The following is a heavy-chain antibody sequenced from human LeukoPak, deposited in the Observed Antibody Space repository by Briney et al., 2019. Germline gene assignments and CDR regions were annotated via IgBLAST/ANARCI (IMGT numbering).Heavy chain of an antibody. CDR2: ISGSGGST. CDR3: AKDSPIVVVPAVGYYFDY. D-gene: IGHD2-2*01. Sequence: PGGSLRLSCAASGFTFSSYGMSWVRQAPGKGLEWVSAISGSGGSTYYADSVKGRFTISRDNSKNTLYLQMNSLRAEDTAVYYCAKDSPIVVVPAVGYYFDYWGQGTLVTVFS. CDR1: GFTFSSYG. J-gene: IGHJ4*02. V-gene: IGHV3-23*01.